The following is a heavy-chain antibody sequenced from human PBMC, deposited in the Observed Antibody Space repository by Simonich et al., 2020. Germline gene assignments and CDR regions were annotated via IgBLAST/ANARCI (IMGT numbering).Heavy chain of an antibody. CDR1: GFTFSSYW. CDR2: IKQDGSEK. D-gene: IGHD7-27*01. CDR3: ARDGLGTAYYYYMDV. Sequence: EVQLVESGGGLVQPGGSLRLSCAASGFTFSSYWMSWVRQAPGKGLEWVANIKQDGSEKYYVDSVKGRFTISRDNAKTSLSLQMNSLRAEDTAVYYCARDGLGTAYYYYMDVWGKGTTVTVSS. J-gene: IGHJ6*03. V-gene: IGHV3-7*01.